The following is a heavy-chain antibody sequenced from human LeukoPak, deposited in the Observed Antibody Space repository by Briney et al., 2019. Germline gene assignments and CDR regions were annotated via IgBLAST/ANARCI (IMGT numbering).Heavy chain of an antibody. CDR2: IYPGDCDA. D-gene: IGHD1-14*01. CDR3: ATGQEPQKLTPDY. CDR1: GYSFTSYW. V-gene: IGHV5-51*01. J-gene: IGHJ4*02. Sequence: GESLKISCKASGYSFTSYWIGWVRQMPGKGLEWMGIIYPGDCDATYSPSFQGQVTISADKSISTAYLQWSSLKASDTAMYYCATGQEPQKLTPDYWGQGTLVTVSS.